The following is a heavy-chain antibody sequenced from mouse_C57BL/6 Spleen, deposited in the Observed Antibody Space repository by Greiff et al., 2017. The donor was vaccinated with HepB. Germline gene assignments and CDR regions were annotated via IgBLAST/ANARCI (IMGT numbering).Heavy chain of an antibody. Sequence: QVHVKQPGTELVKPGASVKLSCKASGYTFTSYWMHWVKQRPGQGLEWIGNINPSNGGTNYNEKFKSKATLTVDKSSSTAYMQLSSLTSEDSAVYYCARGVNYYGSSYGGDYWGQGTSVTVSS. V-gene: IGHV1-53*01. CDR3: ARGVNYYGSSYGGDY. CDR2: INPSNGGT. D-gene: IGHD1-1*01. CDR1: GYTFTSYW. J-gene: IGHJ4*01.